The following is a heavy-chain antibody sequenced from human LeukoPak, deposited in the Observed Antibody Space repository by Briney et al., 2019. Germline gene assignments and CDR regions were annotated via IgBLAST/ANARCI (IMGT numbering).Heavy chain of an antibody. CDR3: ARARYGGNSGGDY. J-gene: IGHJ4*02. D-gene: IGHD4-23*01. V-gene: IGHV1-2*02. CDR2: INPNSGGT. CDR1: GYTFTGYY. Sequence: ASVKVSCKASGYTFTGYYMHWVRQAPGQGREWMGWINPNSGGTNYAQKFQGRVTMTRDTSISTAYMELSRLRSDDTAVYYCARARYGGNSGGDYWGQGTLVTVSS.